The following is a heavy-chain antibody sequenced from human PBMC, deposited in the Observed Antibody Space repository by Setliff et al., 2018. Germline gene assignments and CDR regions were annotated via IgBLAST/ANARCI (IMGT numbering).Heavy chain of an antibody. V-gene: IGHV3-48*01. CDR2: LNNDGTTI. J-gene: IGHJ4*02. CDR3: AKGPSSGWYGSEYYFDY. CDR1: GFTFSTYG. D-gene: IGHD6-19*01. Sequence: GGSLRLSCAASGFTFSTYGLNWVRQAPGKGLEWISYLNNDGTTIYYADSVRGRFTISRDNSKNSLYLQMNSLRTEDTALYYCAKGPSSGWYGSEYYFDYWGQGTLVTVSS.